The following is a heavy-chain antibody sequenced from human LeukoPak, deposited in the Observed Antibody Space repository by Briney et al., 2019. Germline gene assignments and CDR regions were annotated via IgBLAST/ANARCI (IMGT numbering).Heavy chain of an antibody. J-gene: IGHJ4*02. CDR2: LYYGENA. D-gene: IGHD6-25*01. CDR3: ARQLPTAAADTRGYFDY. CDR1: GDSISPISSSTYY. Sequence: PSETLSLTCTVSGDSISPISSSTYYWGWIRQAPGKGLEYIGGLYYGENAHYNPSLKSRASLSVDTSNNQFSLKLTSVTAADAAVYFCARQLPTAAADTRGYFDYWGQGAVVTVSS. V-gene: IGHV4-39*01.